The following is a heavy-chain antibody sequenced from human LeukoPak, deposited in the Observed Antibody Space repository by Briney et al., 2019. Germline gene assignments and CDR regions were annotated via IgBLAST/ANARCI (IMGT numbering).Heavy chain of an antibody. CDR1: GGSISSSNYY. CDR3: ARDLKIGDYYDSWWFDP. Sequence: PSETLSLTCSVSGGSISSSNYYWGWIRQPPGKGLEWIGSIYYSGSTYYNPSLKSRVTISVDTSKNQFSLKLSSVTAADTAVYYCARDLKIGDYYDSWWFDPWGQGTLVTVSS. J-gene: IGHJ5*02. V-gene: IGHV4-39*07. D-gene: IGHD3-22*01. CDR2: IYYSGST.